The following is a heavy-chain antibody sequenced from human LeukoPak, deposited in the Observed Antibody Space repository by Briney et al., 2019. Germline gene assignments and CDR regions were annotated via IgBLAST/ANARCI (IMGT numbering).Heavy chain of an antibody. D-gene: IGHD3-3*01. V-gene: IGHV4-31*03. CDR3: ARENYDFWSGYSAWFDP. CDR1: GGSISSGGYY. J-gene: IGHJ5*02. CDR2: IYYSGST. Sequence: PSQTLSLTCTVSGGSISSGGYYWSWIRQHPGKGQEWIGYIYYSGSTYYNPSLKSRVTISVDTSKNQFSLKLSSVTAADTAVYYCARENYDFWSGYSAWFDPWGQGTLVTVSS.